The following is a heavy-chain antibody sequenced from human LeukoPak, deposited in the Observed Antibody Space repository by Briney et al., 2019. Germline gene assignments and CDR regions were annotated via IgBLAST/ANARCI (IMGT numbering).Heavy chain of an antibody. J-gene: IGHJ4*02. CDR3: ARDGVTGTTSYFDY. V-gene: IGHV3-7*01. CDR1: AAFSSNW. Sequence: PGGSLRLSCVASAAFSSNWMSWVRQTPGKGLEWVANIKTDGRETYYVDSVKGRFTISRDNAQNSLYLQMNSLRAQDTAVYYCARDGVTGTTSYFDYWGQGTLVTVSS. D-gene: IGHD1-20*01. CDR2: IKTDGRET.